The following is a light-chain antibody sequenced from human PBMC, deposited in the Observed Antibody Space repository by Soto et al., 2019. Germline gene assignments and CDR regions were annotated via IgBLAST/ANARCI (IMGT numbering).Light chain of an antibody. CDR1: SSDVGGYNY. J-gene: IGLJ2*01. CDR3: SSYTSSSTSVV. V-gene: IGLV2-14*01. CDR2: EVN. Sequence: QSALTQPASVSGSPGQSITISCTGSSSDVGGYNYVSWYQQHPGKAPKLMINEVNSRPSGVSNRFSGSKSGNTASLTISGLQAEDEADYYCSSYTSSSTSVVFGGGTKVTVL.